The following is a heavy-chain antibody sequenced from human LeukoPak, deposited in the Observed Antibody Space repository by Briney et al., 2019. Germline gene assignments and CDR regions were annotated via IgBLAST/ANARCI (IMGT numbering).Heavy chain of an antibody. CDR1: GGTFSSYA. D-gene: IGHD6-13*01. V-gene: IGHV1-69*01. Sequence: GASVKVSCKASGGTFSSYAISGVRQAPGQGLEWMGGIIPIFGTANYAQKFQGMVTFTPDESTSTAYMQMSSLRYEDTAVYYCARGEGTIYSSSTYFDNWGQGTLVTVSS. CDR3: ARGEGTIYSSSTYFDN. J-gene: IGHJ4*02. CDR2: IIPIFGTA.